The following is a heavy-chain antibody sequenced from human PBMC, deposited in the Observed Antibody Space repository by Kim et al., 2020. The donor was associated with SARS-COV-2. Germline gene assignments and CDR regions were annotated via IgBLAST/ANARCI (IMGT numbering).Heavy chain of an antibody. CDR1: GYTFTSYY. D-gene: IGHD6-13*01. Sequence: ASVKVSCKASGYTFTSYYMHWVRQAPGQGLEWMGIINPSGGSTSYAQKFQGRVTMTRDTSTSTVYMELSSLRSEDTAVYYCARDPGYDSSSWYGVLYNYYGMDVWGQGTTVTVSS. V-gene: IGHV1-46*01. CDR2: INPSGGST. J-gene: IGHJ6*02. CDR3: ARDPGYDSSSWYGVLYNYYGMDV.